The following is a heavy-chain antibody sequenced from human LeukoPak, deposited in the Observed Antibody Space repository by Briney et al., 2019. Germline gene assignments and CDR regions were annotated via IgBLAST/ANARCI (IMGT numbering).Heavy chain of an antibody. CDR1: GYTFTSHG. J-gene: IGHJ2*01. CDR2: IIPIFGTA. Sequence: GASVKVSCKASGYTFTSHGISWVRQAPGQGLEWMGGIIPIFGTANYAQKFQGRVTITADESTSTAYMELSSLRSEDTAVYYCARSPRPNYYDSSGYYKFYWYFDLWGRGTLITVSS. D-gene: IGHD3-22*01. V-gene: IGHV1-69*13. CDR3: ARSPRPNYYDSSGYYKFYWYFDL.